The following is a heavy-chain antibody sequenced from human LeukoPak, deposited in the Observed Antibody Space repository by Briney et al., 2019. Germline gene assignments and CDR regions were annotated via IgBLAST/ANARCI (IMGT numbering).Heavy chain of an antibody. CDR1: GFTFTSYG. D-gene: IGHD5-12*01. CDR3: AKDRPYSGYGTGVGTQTFYFDN. CDR2: MRYEGHNK. V-gene: IGHV3-30*02. Sequence: GGSVRLSCAPSGFTFTSYGMHGVPPAPGKGLEGVALMRYEGHNKYYADSVKDRFTISRDNSKNPLYLQMNSLRAEDTAVYYCAKDRPYSGYGTGVGTQTFYFDNWGEGTLVSVSS. J-gene: IGHJ4*02.